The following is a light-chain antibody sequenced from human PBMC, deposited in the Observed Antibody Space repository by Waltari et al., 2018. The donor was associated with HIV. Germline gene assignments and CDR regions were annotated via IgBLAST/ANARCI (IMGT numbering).Light chain of an antibody. Sequence: QSVLTQPPSASGTPGQRVTISCSGSSSNIGSNYVYWYQQLPGTAPKLLIYRNNQRPSGVPERFSGSKSGTSASLAISGVRSEDEADYYCAAWDDSLLYVFGTGTKVTVL. CDR2: RNN. J-gene: IGLJ1*01. V-gene: IGLV1-47*01. CDR1: SSNIGSNY. CDR3: AAWDDSLLYV.